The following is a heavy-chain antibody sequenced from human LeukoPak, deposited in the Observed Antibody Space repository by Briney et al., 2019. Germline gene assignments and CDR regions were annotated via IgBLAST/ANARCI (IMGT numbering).Heavy chain of an antibody. J-gene: IGHJ5*02. Sequence: SQTLSLTCTVSGGSISSGGYYLGWIRPPPGKGLEWIGSIYYSWSTYYNPSLKSRVTISVDTSKNQFSLKLSSVTAADTAVYYCARQGDSIVGATSGWFDPWGQGTLVTVSS. D-gene: IGHD1-26*01. CDR1: GGSISSGGYY. CDR2: IYYSWST. V-gene: IGHV4-39*01. CDR3: ARQGDSIVGATSGWFDP.